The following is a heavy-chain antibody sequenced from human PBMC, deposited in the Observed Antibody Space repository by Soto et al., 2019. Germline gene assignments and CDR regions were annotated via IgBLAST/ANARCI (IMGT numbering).Heavy chain of an antibody. Sequence: ASVKVSCKASGYTFTSYGISWVRQAPGQGLEWMGWISAYNGNTNYAQKLQGRVTMTTDTSTSTVYMELSSLRSEDTAVYYCARDRGLNQWLFDPWGQGTLVTVSS. V-gene: IGHV1-18*01. D-gene: IGHD6-19*01. CDR1: GYTFTSYG. J-gene: IGHJ5*02. CDR3: ARDRGLNQWLFDP. CDR2: ISAYNGNT.